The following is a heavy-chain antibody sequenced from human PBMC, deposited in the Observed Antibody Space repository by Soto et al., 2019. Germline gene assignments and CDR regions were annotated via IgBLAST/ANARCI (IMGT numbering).Heavy chain of an antibody. CDR3: ARDPSIVVVPAATTIYGMDV. Sequence: ASVKVSCTASGYTFTSYYMHWVRQAPGQGLEWMGIINPSGGSTSYAQKFQGRVTMTRDTSTSTVYMELSSLRSEDTAVYYCARDPSIVVVPAATTIYGMDVWGQGTTVTVSS. V-gene: IGHV1-46*01. J-gene: IGHJ6*02. D-gene: IGHD2-2*01. CDR2: INPSGGST. CDR1: GYTFTSYY.